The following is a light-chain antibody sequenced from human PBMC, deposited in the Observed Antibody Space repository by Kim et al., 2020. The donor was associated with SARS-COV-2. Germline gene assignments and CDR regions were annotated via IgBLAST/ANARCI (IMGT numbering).Light chain of an antibody. CDR3: SSYTSNNTSV. CDR1: SSDVGGYKY. Sequence: QSALTQPASVSGSPGQSITISCTGTSSDVGGYKYVSWYQQYLGKAPKLMIYDVSQRPSGVSNRFSGSKSGNTASLTISGLQAEDEAEYYCSSYTSNNTSVFGTGTKVTVL. V-gene: IGLV2-14*01. J-gene: IGLJ1*01. CDR2: DVS.